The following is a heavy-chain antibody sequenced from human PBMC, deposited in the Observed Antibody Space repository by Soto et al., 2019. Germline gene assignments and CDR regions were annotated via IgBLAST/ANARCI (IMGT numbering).Heavy chain of an antibody. V-gene: IGHV1-18*01. CDR1: GYTFTSYG. J-gene: IGHJ3*02. CDR3: ARGRIWFGEYARLDAFAI. CDR2: ISAYNGNT. Sequence: ASVKVSCKASGYTFTSYGISWVRQAPGQGLEWMGWISAYNGNTNYAQKLQGRVTMTTDTSTSTAYMELRSLRSDDTAVYYCARGRIWFGEYARLDAFAIWGQGTMVTVSS. D-gene: IGHD3-10*01.